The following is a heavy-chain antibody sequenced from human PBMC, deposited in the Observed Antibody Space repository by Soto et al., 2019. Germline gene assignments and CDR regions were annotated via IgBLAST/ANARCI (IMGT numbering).Heavy chain of an antibody. CDR1: GFTVSSNY. D-gene: IGHD6-13*01. CDR2: IYSGGST. Sequence: HPGGSLRLSCAASGFTVSSNYMSWVRQAPGKGLEWVSVIYSGGSTYYADSVKGRFTISRDNSKNTLYLQMNSLRAEDTAVYYCASGSSSPIQWYGDYYYYYGMDVWGQGTTVTVSS. V-gene: IGHV3-53*01. J-gene: IGHJ6*02. CDR3: ASGSSSPIQWYGDYYYYYGMDV.